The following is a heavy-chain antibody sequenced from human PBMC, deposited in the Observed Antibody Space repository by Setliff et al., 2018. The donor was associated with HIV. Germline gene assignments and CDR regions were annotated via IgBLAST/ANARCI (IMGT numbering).Heavy chain of an antibody. V-gene: IGHV4-34*01. CDR3: ARDVLDLVISVYGF. Sequence: SETLSLTCAVYGGSFSDNYWSWIRQSPGKGLEWIGEINHSGRTKYSPPLRSRVSISVDTSKTQFSLKLSSVTAADTAVYYCARDVLDLVISVYGFWGQGIPVTVSS. J-gene: IGHJ4*02. D-gene: IGHD3-22*01. CDR1: GGSFSDNY. CDR2: INHSGRT.